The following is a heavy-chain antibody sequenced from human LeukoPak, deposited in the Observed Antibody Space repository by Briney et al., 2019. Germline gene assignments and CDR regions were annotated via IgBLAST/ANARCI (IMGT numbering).Heavy chain of an antibody. J-gene: IGHJ6*03. Sequence: PGGSLRLSCAASGFTFSSYAMSWVRQAPGKGLEWVSAINGSGGSTYYADSVKGRFTISRDNSKNTLYLQVSSLRAEDAAVYYCAKAYTSALGRYYYYMDVWGKGTAVTVSS. V-gene: IGHV3-23*01. CDR2: INGSGGST. CDR1: GFTFSSYA. CDR3: AKAYTSALGRYYYYMDV. D-gene: IGHD6-19*01.